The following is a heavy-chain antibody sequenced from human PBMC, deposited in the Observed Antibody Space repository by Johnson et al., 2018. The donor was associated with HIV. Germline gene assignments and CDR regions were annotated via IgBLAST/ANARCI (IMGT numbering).Heavy chain of an antibody. D-gene: IGHD6-13*01. J-gene: IGHJ3*02. V-gene: IGHV3-30*02. CDR3: ARGLLAGNDAFDI. CDR1: GFIFSSYG. Sequence: QVQLVESGGGVVQRGGSLRLACAASGFIFSSYGMHWVRQAPGKGLAWVAFIRFDGSNKFYADSVKGRFTISRDNSKNTLYLQMNSLRAEDTAVYYCARGLLAGNDAFDIWGQGTMVTVSS. CDR2: IRFDGSNK.